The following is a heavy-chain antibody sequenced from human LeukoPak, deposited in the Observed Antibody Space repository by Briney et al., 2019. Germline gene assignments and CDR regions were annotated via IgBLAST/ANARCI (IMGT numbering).Heavy chain of an antibody. CDR3: AKGDGAFGI. J-gene: IGHJ3*02. Sequence: GALRLSCAASGFSFSSYAMNWVRQAPGMGLEWVAVISHDESNKYYADSVKGRFTLSRDNSKNTLYLQMNSLRAEDTAVYYCAKGDGAFGIWGQGTMVTVSS. D-gene: IGHD2-21*02. CDR1: GFSFSSYA. V-gene: IGHV3-30*04. CDR2: ISHDESNK.